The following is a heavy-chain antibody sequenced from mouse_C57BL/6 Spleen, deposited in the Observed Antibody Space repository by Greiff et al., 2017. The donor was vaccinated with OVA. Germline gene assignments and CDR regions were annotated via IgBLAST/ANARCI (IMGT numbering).Heavy chain of an antibody. V-gene: IGHV14-2*01. Sequence: EVQLQQSGAELVKPGASVKLSCTASGFNIKDYYMHWVKQRTEQGLEWIGRIDPEDGETKYASKFQGKATITADTSSNTAYLQLSSLTSEDTAVYYCARSTMVTHLAYWGKGTLVTVSA. J-gene: IGHJ3*01. CDR1: GFNIKDYY. CDR2: IDPEDGET. CDR3: ARSTMVTHLAY. D-gene: IGHD2-1*01.